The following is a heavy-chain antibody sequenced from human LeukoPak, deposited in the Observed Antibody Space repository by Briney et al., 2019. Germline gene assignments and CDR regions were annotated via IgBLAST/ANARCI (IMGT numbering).Heavy chain of an antibody. CDR3: AKGKVKRGSYYYYYGMDV. J-gene: IGHJ6*02. V-gene: IGHV3-23*01. CDR2: ISGSGGST. Sequence: GGSLRLSCAASGFTFSSYAMSWVRQAPGKGLEWVSAISGSGGSTYYADSVKGRFTISSDNSKNTLYLQMNSLRAEDTAVYYCAKGKVKRGSYYYYYGMDVWGQGTTVTVSS. CDR1: GFTFSSYA. D-gene: IGHD3-16*01.